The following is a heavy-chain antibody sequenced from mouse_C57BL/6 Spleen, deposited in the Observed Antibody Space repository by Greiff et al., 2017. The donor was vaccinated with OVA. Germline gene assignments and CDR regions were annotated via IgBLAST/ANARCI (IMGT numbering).Heavy chain of an antibody. Sequence: QVHVKQSGAELVKPGASVKISCKAFGYAFSSYWMNWVKQRPGKGLEWIGQIYPGDGDTNYNGKFKGKATLTADKSSSTAYMQLSSLTSEDSAVYFCARRDLYYGSPYFDYWGQGTTLTVSS. J-gene: IGHJ2*01. CDR1: GYAFSSYW. CDR2: IYPGDGDT. D-gene: IGHD1-1*01. CDR3: ARRDLYYGSPYFDY. V-gene: IGHV1-80*01.